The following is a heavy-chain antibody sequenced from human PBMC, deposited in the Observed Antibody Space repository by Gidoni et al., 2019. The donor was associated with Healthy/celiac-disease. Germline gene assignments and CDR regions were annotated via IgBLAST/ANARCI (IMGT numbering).Heavy chain of an antibody. CDR1: GGTFSSYA. V-gene: IGHV1-69*01. Sequence: HVQLVQSGAEVKKPGSSANVSCKASGGTFSSYAISWVRKGPGQGLEWMGEIIPRFGTANYEQKFQGRVTITADESTSTAYMELSSLRSEDTAVYYCACGKRRDGYNSGDYWGQGTLVTVSS. D-gene: IGHD5-12*01. CDR2: IIPRFGTA. J-gene: IGHJ4*02. CDR3: ACGKRRDGYNSGDY.